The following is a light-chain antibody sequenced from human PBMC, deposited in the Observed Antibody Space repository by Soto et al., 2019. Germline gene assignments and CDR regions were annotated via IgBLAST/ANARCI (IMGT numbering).Light chain of an antibody. V-gene: IGLV3-1*01. Sequence: YELTQPPSVSVSPGQTASITCSGDKLGDKYACWYQQKPGQSPVLVIYQDSKRPSGIPERFSGSNSGNTATLTISGTQAMDEADYHCQAWDSSTVVFGGGTKLTVL. CDR3: QAWDSSTVV. CDR1: KLGDKY. J-gene: IGLJ2*01. CDR2: QDS.